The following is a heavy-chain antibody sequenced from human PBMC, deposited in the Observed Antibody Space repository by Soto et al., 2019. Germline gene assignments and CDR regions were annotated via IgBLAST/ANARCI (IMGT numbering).Heavy chain of an antibody. Sequence: PGGSLRLSCAASGFTFSSYAMRWVRQAPGKGLEWVAVISYDGSNKYYADSVKGRFTISRDNSKNTLYLQMNSLRAEDTAVYYCARELVVVAANGEYYYGMDVWGQGTTVTVSS. D-gene: IGHD2-15*01. V-gene: IGHV3-30-3*01. CDR3: ARELVVVAANGEYYYGMDV. CDR2: ISYDGSNK. CDR1: GFTFSSYA. J-gene: IGHJ6*02.